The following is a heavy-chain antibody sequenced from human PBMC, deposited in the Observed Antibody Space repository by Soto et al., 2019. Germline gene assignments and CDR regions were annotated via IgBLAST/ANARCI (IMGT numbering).Heavy chain of an antibody. V-gene: IGHV1-69*12. Sequence: QVQLVQSGAEVKKPGSSVKVSCKASGGTFSSYAISWVRQAPGQGLEWMGGIIPIFGTANYAQKFQGRVTSSADESTGTAYMGMGRLSSEAKAVYYCARSLTICGVAPHAFDMWGQGTMVTVSS. D-gene: IGHD3-3*01. J-gene: IGHJ3*02. CDR2: IIPIFGTA. CDR1: GGTFSSYA. CDR3: ARSLTICGVAPHAFDM.